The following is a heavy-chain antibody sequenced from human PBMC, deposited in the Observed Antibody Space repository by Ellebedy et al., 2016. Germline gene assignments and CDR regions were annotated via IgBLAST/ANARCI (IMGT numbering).Heavy chain of an antibody. Sequence: SQTLSLTCGISGDSVSINSGGGNWIRQSPSRGLEWLGRTYYNSKWYHDYAVSVKSRVAINTDTAKNQFSLQLNSVTPEDTAVYYCARGWLRGSFDIWGQGTTVIVSS. CDR2: TYYNSKWYH. CDR3: ARGWLRGSFDI. D-gene: IGHD6-19*01. V-gene: IGHV6-1*01. CDR1: GDSVSINSGG. J-gene: IGHJ3*02.